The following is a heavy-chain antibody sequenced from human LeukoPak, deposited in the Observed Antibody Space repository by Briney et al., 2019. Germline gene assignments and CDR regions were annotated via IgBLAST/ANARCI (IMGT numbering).Heavy chain of an antibody. D-gene: IGHD3-9*01. V-gene: IGHV4-39*01. J-gene: IGHJ4*02. CDR3: ARPMDRGHHDILTGFDY. CDR1: GGSISSSSYY. CDR2: IYYSGST. Sequence: KPSETLSLTRTVSGGSISSSSYYWGWIRQPPGKGLEWIGSIYYSGSTYYNPSLKSRVTISVDTSKNQFSLKLSSVTAADTAVYYCARPMDRGHHDILTGFDYWGQGTLVTVSS.